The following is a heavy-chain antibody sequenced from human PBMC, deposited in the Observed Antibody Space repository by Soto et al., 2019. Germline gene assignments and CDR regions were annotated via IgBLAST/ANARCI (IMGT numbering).Heavy chain of an antibody. Sequence: ASVKVSCKASGYTFTSYGISWVRQARGQGLEWMGWISAYNGNTNYAQKLQGRVTMTTDTSTSTAYMELRSLRSDDTAVYYCARDLYYYGSGSYRPNFDYWGQGTLVTVSS. CDR1: GYTFTSYG. CDR3: ARDLYYYGSGSYRPNFDY. J-gene: IGHJ4*02. CDR2: ISAYNGNT. V-gene: IGHV1-18*01. D-gene: IGHD3-10*01.